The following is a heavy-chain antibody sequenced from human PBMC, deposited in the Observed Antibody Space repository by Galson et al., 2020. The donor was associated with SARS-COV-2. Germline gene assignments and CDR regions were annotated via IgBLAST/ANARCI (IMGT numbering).Heavy chain of an antibody. Sequence: GESLKISCASSGFIFSSYKMHWVRQAPGKGLAWVSRINSDGSGTDYADSVKGRFTISRDNAKNTVYLQMNSLRADDTAVYYCVRSFDSWGQGTLVTVSS. J-gene: IGHJ4*02. CDR3: VRSFDS. CDR1: GFIFSSYK. V-gene: IGHV3-74*01. CDR2: INSDGSGT.